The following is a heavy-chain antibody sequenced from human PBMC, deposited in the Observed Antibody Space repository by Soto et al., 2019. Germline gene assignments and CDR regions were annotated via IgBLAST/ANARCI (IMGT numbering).Heavy chain of an antibody. CDR1: GFTFSDYF. CDR2: ISSSGSTI. V-gene: IGHV3-11*01. CDR3: AKGYYSGYDFFDE. J-gene: IGHJ4*02. Sequence: PGGSLRLSCAASGFTFSDYFITWIRQAPGKGLEWVSFISSSGSTIYYSASVKGRFTISRDNAKNSVHLQLNSLRAEEDTAVYYCAKGYYSGYDFFDEWGQGTLDTVSS. D-gene: IGHD5-12*01.